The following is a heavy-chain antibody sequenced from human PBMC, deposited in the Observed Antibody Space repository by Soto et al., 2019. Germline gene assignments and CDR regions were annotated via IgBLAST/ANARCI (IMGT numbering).Heavy chain of an antibody. Sequence: PSETLSLTCAVYGGCFSGYYWSRIRQPPGKGLEWIGEINHSGSTNYNPSLKSRVAISVDTSKNQCALNLSSVTAAETAVYYCARGRRRITIFGVVLFYFDYLGQGTLFTVSS. CDR2: INHSGST. CDR1: GGCFSGYY. D-gene: IGHD3-3*01. V-gene: IGHV4-34*01. J-gene: IGHJ4*02. CDR3: ARGRRRITIFGVVLFYFDY.